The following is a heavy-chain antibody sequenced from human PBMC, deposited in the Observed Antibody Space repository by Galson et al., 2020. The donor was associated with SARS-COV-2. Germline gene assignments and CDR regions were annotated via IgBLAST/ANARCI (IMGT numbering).Heavy chain of an antibody. CDR2: IIPIFGTA. CDR1: GGTFSNSA. CDR3: ATERDGDYVIYAMDV. Sequence: SVKVSCKASGGTFSNSAINWVRQAPGQGLEWMRGIIPIFGTANYAQKFQDRVTINADESTSTAYMELSSLRSDDTAVYYCATERDGDYVIYAMDVWGQGTTVTVSS. D-gene: IGHD4-17*01. J-gene: IGHJ6*02. V-gene: IGHV1-69*13.